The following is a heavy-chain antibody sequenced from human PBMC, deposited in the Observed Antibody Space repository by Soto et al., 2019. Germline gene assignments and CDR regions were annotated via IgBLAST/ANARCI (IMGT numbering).Heavy chain of an antibody. D-gene: IGHD3-22*01. CDR2: IGTAGDT. CDR3: ARGVSYYDSSGYLYYFDY. V-gene: IGHV3-13*01. CDR1: GFTFSSYD. J-gene: IGHJ4*02. Sequence: PGGSLRLSCAASGFTFSSYDMHWVRQATGKGLEWVSAIGTAGDTYYPGSVKGRFTISRENAKNSLYLQMNSLRAGGTAVYYCARGVSYYDSSGYLYYFDYWGQGTLVTVSS.